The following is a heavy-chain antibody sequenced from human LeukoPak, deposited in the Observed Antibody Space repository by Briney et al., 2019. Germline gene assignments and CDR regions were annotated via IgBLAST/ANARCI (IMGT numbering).Heavy chain of an antibody. Sequence: SETLSLTCTVSGGSISSSSYYWDWIRQPPGKGLEWIGSIYYGVSTYYNPSLKSRVTISVDTSKNQFSLKLISVTAADTAVYYRATRICGGYCSGGSCCPLGYWGQGTLVTVSS. J-gene: IGHJ4*02. V-gene: IGHV4-39*01. CDR1: GGSISSSSYY. D-gene: IGHD2-15*01. CDR2: IYYGVST. CDR3: ATRICGGYCSGGSCCPLGY.